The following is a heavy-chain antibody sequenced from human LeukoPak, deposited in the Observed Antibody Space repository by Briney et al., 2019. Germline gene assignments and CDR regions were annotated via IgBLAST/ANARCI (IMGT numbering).Heavy chain of an antibody. D-gene: IGHD2-2*01. J-gene: IGHJ4*02. CDR2: INPSGGST. Sequence: GASVKVSCKASGYTFTSCYMHWVRQAPGQGLEWMGIINPSGGSTSCAQKFQGRVTMTRDTSTSTVYMGLSSLRSEDTAVYYCARDPLACSSTSCYGLYYFDYWGQGTLVTVSS. V-gene: IGHV1-46*01. CDR3: ARDPLACSSTSCYGLYYFDY. CDR1: GYTFTSCY.